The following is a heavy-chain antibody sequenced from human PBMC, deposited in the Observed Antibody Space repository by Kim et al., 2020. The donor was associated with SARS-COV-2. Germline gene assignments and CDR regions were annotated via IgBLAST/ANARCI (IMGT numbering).Heavy chain of an antibody. CDR3: ARAEAYSSSWYWPHWYFDL. V-gene: IGHV1-18*01. CDR2: ISASNGNT. CDR1: GYTFTSYG. Sequence: ASVKVSCKASGYTFTSYGISWLRQAPGQGLEWMGWISASNGNTNYAQKLQGRVTMTTDTSTSTAYMELRSLRSDDTAVYYCARAEAYSSSWYWPHWYFDLWGRGTLVTVSS. J-gene: IGHJ2*01. D-gene: IGHD6-13*01.